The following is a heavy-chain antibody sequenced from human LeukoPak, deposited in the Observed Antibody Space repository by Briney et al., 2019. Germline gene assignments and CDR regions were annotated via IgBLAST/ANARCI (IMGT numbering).Heavy chain of an antibody. J-gene: IGHJ4*02. CDR3: ARDVGDL. D-gene: IGHD2-21*02. Sequence: QTGGSLRLSCAASGFTFSGYWMSWVRQAPGKGLEWLANINQGGSEKYYVDSVKGRFTISRDNAKNSLFLQMNSLRAEDTAVYYCARDVGDLWGQGTLVTVSS. CDR1: GFTFSGYW. V-gene: IGHV3-7*01. CDR2: INQGGSEK.